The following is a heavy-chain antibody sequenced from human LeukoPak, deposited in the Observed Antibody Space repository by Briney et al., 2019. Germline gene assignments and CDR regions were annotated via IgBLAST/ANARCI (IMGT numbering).Heavy chain of an antibody. V-gene: IGHV3-74*01. CDR3: ASPYCGRTACYGGNY. CDR1: GFAFSNHW. D-gene: IGHD2-21*01. J-gene: IGHJ4*02. CDR2: INNDGRLT. Sequence: PGGSLRLSCAASGFAFSNHWMHWVRQTPGKGLVWVARINNDGRLTNYADSVKGRFTISRDNAKNTLYLQMNSLRAEDTAVYYCASPYCGRTACYGGNYGGQGTLVTVSS.